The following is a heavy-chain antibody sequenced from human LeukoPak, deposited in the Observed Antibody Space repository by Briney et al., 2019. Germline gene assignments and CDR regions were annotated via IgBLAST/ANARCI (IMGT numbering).Heavy chain of an antibody. V-gene: IGHV1-8*03. CDR1: GYTFTSYD. Sequence: GASVKVSCKASGYTFTSYDINWVRQATGQGLEWMGWMNPNSGNTGYAQKFQGRVTITRNTSISTAYMELSSLRSEDTAVYYCARGPREGIQLRYYYYMDVWGKGTTVTVSS. CDR2: MNPNSGNT. CDR3: ARGPREGIQLRYYYYMDV. J-gene: IGHJ6*03. D-gene: IGHD5-18*01.